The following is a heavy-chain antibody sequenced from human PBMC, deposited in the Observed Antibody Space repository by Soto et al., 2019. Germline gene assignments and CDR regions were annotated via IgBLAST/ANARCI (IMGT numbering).Heavy chain of an antibody. CDR3: AKDPNYYGFMDV. D-gene: IGHD3-10*01. Sequence: QVQLVESGGGVVQPGRSLRLSCAASGFTFSSYGMHWVRQAPGKGLEWVAVISYDGSNKYYADSVKGRFTISRDNSKNTLYLQMNSLRAEDTAVYYCAKDPNYYGFMDVWGKGTTVTGSS. CDR2: ISYDGSNK. J-gene: IGHJ6*03. V-gene: IGHV3-30*18. CDR1: GFTFSSYG.